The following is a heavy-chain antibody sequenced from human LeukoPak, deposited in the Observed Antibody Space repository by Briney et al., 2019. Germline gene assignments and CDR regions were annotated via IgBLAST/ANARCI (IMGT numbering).Heavy chain of an antibody. CDR3: ARNRIAVTTRAFDIYYYGMDV. Sequence: ASVKVSCKASGYTFTSYYMHWVRQAPGQGLEWMGIINPSGGSTSYAQKFQGRVTMTRDTSTSTVYMELSSLRSDDTAVYYCARNRIAVTTRAFDIYYYGMDVWGQGTTVTVSS. J-gene: IGHJ6*02. CDR1: GYTFTSYY. CDR2: INPSGGST. V-gene: IGHV1-46*01. D-gene: IGHD4-17*01.